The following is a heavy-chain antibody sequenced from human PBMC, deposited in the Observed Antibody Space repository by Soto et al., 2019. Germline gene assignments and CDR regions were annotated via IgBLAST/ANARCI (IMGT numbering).Heavy chain of an antibody. D-gene: IGHD5-18*01. CDR3: ARVNGYSYGYDY. CDR2: IYHSGST. V-gene: IGHV4-30-2*01. J-gene: IGHJ4*02. Sequence: SETLSLTCAVSGGSISSGGYSWSWIRQPPGKGLEWIGYIYHSGSTYYNPSLKSRVTISVDRSKNQFSLKLSSVTAADTAVYYCARVNGYSYGYDYWGQGTLVTVSS. CDR1: GGSISSGGYS.